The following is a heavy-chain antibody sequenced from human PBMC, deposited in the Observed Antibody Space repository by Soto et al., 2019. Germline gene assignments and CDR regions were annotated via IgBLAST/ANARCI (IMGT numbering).Heavy chain of an antibody. Sequence: QVQLVQSGAEVKKPGASVKVSCKASGYTFTSYGISWVRQAPGQGLEWMGWISAYNGNTKYAQKLQGRVTMTTDTSSNTSYMVLSRLRYDDTAVYSCARESPLTDYWGQGTLVTVSS. J-gene: IGHJ4*02. CDR2: ISAYNGNT. V-gene: IGHV1-18*01. CDR1: GYTFTSYG. CDR3: ARESPLTDY.